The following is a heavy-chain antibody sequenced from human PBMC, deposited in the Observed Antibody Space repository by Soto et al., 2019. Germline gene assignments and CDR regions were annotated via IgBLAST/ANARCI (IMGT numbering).Heavy chain of an antibody. CDR2: IYHSVST. D-gene: IGHD3-22*01. J-gene: IGHJ4*02. CDR3: ARDLRRYYYDSSGYFDY. V-gene: IGHV4-4*02. CDR1: GGSISSSNW. Sequence: PSETLSLTCAVSGGSISSSNWWSWVRQPPGKGLEWIGEIYHSVSTNYNPSLKSRVTISVDKSKNQFSLKLSSVTAADTAVYYCARDLRRYYYDSSGYFDYWGQGTLLTVSS.